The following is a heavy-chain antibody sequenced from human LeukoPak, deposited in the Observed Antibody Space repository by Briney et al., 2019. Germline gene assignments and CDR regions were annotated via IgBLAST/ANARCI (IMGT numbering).Heavy chain of an antibody. CDR3: ARGAHYHASSQGYDY. CDR1: GYTFTGYY. CDR2: INPNSGGT. D-gene: IGHD2-8*01. Sequence: GASVKVSCKASGYTFTGYYMHWVRQAPGQGLEWMGWINPNSGGTNYAQKFHGRVTMTRDTSISTAYMELRRLRSDDTAVYYCARGAHYHASSQGYDYWGQGTLVTVSS. J-gene: IGHJ4*02. V-gene: IGHV1-2*02.